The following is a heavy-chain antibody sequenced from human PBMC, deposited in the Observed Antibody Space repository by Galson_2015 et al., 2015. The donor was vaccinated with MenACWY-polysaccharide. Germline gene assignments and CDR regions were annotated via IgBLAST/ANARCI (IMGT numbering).Heavy chain of an antibody. CDR1: GYTFTGYY. CDR2: INPNSGGT. D-gene: IGHD2-15*01. Sequence: SVKVSCKASGYTFTGYYMHWVRQAPGQGLEWMGWINPNSGGTNYAQKFQGWVTMTRDTSISTAYMELSRLRSDDTAVYYCARSSLSRYPDYYYMDVWGKGTTVTVSS. J-gene: IGHJ6*03. V-gene: IGHV1-2*04. CDR3: ARSSLSRYPDYYYMDV.